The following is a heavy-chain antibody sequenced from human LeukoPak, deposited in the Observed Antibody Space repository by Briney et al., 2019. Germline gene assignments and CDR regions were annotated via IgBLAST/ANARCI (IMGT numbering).Heavy chain of an antibody. D-gene: IGHD3-22*01. CDR3: ARDPPYYDSSGYFVY. V-gene: IGHV1-18*01. CDR1: GYTFTSYG. CDR2: ISAYNGNT. J-gene: IGHJ4*02. Sequence: ASVKVSCKASGYTFTSYGISWVRQAPGQGLEWMGWISAYNGNTNSAQKLQGRVTMTRDTSTSTAYMELRSLRSDDTAVYYCARDPPYYDSSGYFVYWGQGTLVTVSS.